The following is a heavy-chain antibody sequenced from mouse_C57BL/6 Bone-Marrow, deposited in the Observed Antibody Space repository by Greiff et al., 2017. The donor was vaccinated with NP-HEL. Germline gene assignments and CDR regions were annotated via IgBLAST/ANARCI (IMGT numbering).Heavy chain of an antibody. D-gene: IGHD1-1*01. V-gene: IGHV1-72*01. Sequence: VQRVESGAELVKPGASVKLSCKASGYTFTSYWMHWVKQRPGRGLEWIGRIDPNSGGTKYNEKFKSKATLTVDKPSSTAYMQLSSLTSEDSAVYYCARSSSTVVEEDYWGQGTTLTVSS. CDR2: IDPNSGGT. CDR1: GYTFTSYW. CDR3: ARSSSTVVEEDY. J-gene: IGHJ2*01.